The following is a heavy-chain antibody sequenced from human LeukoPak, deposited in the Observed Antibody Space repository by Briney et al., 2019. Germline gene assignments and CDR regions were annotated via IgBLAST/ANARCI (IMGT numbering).Heavy chain of an antibody. Sequence: PGGSLRLSCAASGFTFSSYWMSWVRQAPGKGLEWVANIKQDGSEKYYVDSVKGRFTISRDNAKNSLYLQMNSLSAGDTAVYYCASFWGSRESDWLRDGVDVWGQGTTVTVSS. D-gene: IGHD2-21*02. V-gene: IGHV3-7*01. CDR2: IKQDGSEK. CDR1: GFTFSSYW. CDR3: ASFWGSRESDWLRDGVDV. J-gene: IGHJ6*02.